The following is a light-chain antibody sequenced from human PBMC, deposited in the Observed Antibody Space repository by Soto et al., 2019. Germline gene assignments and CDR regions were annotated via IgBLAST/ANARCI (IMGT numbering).Light chain of an antibody. CDR1: QSGSGW. CDR2: DAS. CDR3: QQYETFSGT. V-gene: IGKV1-5*01. J-gene: IGKJ1*01. Sequence: DIQITQSPSTLSASVGDTVTVTCRASQSGSGWLAWYQQKPGEAPKLLIYDASALPRGVPSRSSGSGSGTKFTLTIAGLQPDDFATYCCQQYETFSGTFGPGTKVDIK.